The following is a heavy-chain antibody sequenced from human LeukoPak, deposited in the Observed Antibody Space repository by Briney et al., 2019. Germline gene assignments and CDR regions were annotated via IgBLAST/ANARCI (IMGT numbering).Heavy chain of an antibody. CDR1: GFTFNSYA. CDR2: ISGSGGGT. V-gene: IGHV3-23*01. Sequence: GGSLRLSCAASGFTFNSYATSWVRQAPEKGLEWVATISGSGGGTYYADSVKGRFTISRDDSKNTLYLQMNGLRAEDTAVYYCARVSGYWGSGTYYFDYWGQGALVTVSS. CDR3: ARVSGYWGSGTYYFDY. J-gene: IGHJ4*02. D-gene: IGHD3-10*01.